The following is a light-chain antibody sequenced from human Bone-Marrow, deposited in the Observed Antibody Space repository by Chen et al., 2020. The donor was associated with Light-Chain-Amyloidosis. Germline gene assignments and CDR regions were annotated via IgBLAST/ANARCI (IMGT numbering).Light chain of an antibody. V-gene: IGLV2-11*01. CDR1: SRDVVGYDS. Sequence: QSALTQPRSVSGSPGQSATISCTGTSRDVVGYDSVSWYQQYPGKAPKLMIYDVSKRPSGVPDRFSASKSGNTASLTISGLQAEDEADYYCCSYAGIYWVFGGGTKLTVL. CDR3: CSYAGIYWV. CDR2: DVS. J-gene: IGLJ3*02.